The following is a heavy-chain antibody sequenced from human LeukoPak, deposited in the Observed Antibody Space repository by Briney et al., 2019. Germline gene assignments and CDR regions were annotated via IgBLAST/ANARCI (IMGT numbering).Heavy chain of an antibody. V-gene: IGHV3-11*05. Sequence: GGSLRLSCAASGFTFSDYHMTWIPQAPGKGLEWVSYISGSSIYTRYADSVKGRFTISRDNAKNSLYLQMNSLRAEDTALYYCVRDISGYYFDYWGQGTLVTVSS. CDR3: VRDISGYYFDY. CDR1: GFTFSDYH. D-gene: IGHD3-22*01. CDR2: ISGSSIYT. J-gene: IGHJ4*02.